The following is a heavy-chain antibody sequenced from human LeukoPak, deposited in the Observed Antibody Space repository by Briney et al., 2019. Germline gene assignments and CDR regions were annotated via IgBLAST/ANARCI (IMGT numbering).Heavy chain of an antibody. Sequence: SETLSLTCTVSGGSISSSSYYWGWIRQPPGEGLEWIGSIYYSGSTYYNPSLKSRVTISVDTSKNQFSLKLSSVTAADTAVYYCARQQCSGGSCYSRAIWFDPWGQGTLVTVSS. J-gene: IGHJ5*02. D-gene: IGHD2-15*01. CDR1: GGSISSSSYY. V-gene: IGHV4-39*01. CDR2: IYYSGST. CDR3: ARQQCSGGSCYSRAIWFDP.